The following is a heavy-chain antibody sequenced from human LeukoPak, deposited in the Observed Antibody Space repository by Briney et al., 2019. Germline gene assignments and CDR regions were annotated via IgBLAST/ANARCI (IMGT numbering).Heavy chain of an antibody. D-gene: IGHD2-21*01. CDR2: IYPGDSDT. V-gene: IGHV5-51*01. CDR3: ARPLAYCGGNCYRTFDI. CDR1: GYSFTNYW. J-gene: IGHJ3*02. Sequence: GESLKISCKASGYSFTNYWIGWVRQMPGRGLGWMGIIYPGDSDTRYSPSFQGQVTISADKSINTAYLQWSSLKASDTAMYYCARPLAYCGGNCYRTFDIWGQGTMVTVSS.